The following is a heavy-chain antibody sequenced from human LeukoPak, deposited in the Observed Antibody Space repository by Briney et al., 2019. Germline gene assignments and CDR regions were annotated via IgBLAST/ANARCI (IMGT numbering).Heavy chain of an antibody. V-gene: IGHV3-21*01. D-gene: IGHD2-2*01. CDR1: GFTFSSYS. J-gene: IGHJ4*02. CDR2: ISSSSSYI. CDR3: ARGFLYCSSTSCHGRPFDY. Sequence: GGSLRLSCAASGFTFSSYSMNWVRQAPGKGLEWVSSISSSSSYIYYADSVKGRFTISRDNAKNSLYLQMNSLRAEDTAVYYYARGFLYCSSTSCHGRPFDYWGQGTLVTVSS.